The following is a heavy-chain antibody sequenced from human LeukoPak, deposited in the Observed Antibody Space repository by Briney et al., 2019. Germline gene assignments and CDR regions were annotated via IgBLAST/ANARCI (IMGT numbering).Heavy chain of an antibody. Sequence: SETLSLTCAVYGGSFSGYYWSWIRQPPGKGLEWIGEINHSGSTNYNPSLKSRVTISVDTSKNQFSLKLSSVTAADTAVYYCASRPRIAAAGRHPSMTDYWGQGTLVTVSS. CDR1: GGSFSGYY. D-gene: IGHD6-13*01. CDR3: ASRPRIAAAGRHPSMTDY. CDR2: INHSGST. J-gene: IGHJ4*02. V-gene: IGHV4-34*01.